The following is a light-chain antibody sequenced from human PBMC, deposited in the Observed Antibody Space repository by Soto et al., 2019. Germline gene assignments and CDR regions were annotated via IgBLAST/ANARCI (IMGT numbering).Light chain of an antibody. CDR3: SSYTSSNTYV. CDR2: EVS. V-gene: IGLV2-14*01. J-gene: IGLJ1*01. CDR1: SSDVGGYNY. Sequence: QSVLTQPASVSGPPGQSITISCTGTSSDVGGYNYVSWYQQHPGKAPKLMIYEVSNWPSGVSNRFSGSKSGNTASLTISGLQAEDEADYYCSSYTSSNTYVFGTGTKVTVL.